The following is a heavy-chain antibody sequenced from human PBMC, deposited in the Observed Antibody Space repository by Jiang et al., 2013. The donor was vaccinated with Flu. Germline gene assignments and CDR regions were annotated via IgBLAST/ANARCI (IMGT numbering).Heavy chain of an antibody. D-gene: IGHD5-24*01. V-gene: IGHV1-46*01. CDR3: ATQVGMATIYY. J-gene: IGHJ4*02. Sequence: EVKKPGASVKVSCKASGYTFTSYYIHWVRQAPGQGLEWMGIINLRSGSTSHAQQFRGRVTMTRDTSTSTVYMELSSLRSEDTAVYSCATQVGMATIYYWGQGTLVTVSS. CDR1: GYTFTSYY. CDR2: INLRSGST.